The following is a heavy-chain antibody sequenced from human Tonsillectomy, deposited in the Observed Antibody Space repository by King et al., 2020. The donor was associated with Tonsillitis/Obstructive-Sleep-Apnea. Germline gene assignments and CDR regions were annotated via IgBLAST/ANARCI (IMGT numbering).Heavy chain of an antibody. CDR3: ARGDLYDCWSGSFDY. J-gene: IGHJ4*02. V-gene: IGHV3-74*01. Sequence: VQLVESGGGLVQPGGSLRLSCAASGFTFSSYWMHWVRQAPGKGLVWVSRINSDGSSTSYADSVKGRFTISRDNAKNTLFLQMNSLRAEDTAVYYCARGDLYDCWSGSFDYWGQGTLVTVSS. CDR1: GFTFSSYW. D-gene: IGHD3-3*01. CDR2: INSDGSST.